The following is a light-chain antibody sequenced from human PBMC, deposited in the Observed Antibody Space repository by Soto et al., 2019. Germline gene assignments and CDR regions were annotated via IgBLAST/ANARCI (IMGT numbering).Light chain of an antibody. V-gene: IGKV3-20*01. Sequence: IVLTQFPGTLSLSPGERATLSCRASQSVSSSYLAWYQQKPGQAPRLLIYGASSRATGIPDRFSGSGSGTDFTRTINRLEPEDFAVYYCQQYGSLPPLIFGGGTKVEIK. CDR1: QSVSSSY. CDR3: QQYGSLPPLI. J-gene: IGKJ4*01. CDR2: GAS.